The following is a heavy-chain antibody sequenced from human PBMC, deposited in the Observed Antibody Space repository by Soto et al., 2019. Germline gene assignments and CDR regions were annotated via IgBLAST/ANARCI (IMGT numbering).Heavy chain of an antibody. J-gene: IGHJ4*02. CDR1: GFTFSSYG. CDR3: AKEPGIAAFDY. D-gene: IGHD6-13*01. V-gene: IGHV3-30*18. CDR2: ISYDGSNK. Sequence: QVQLVESGGGVVQPGRSLRLSCAASGFTFSSYGMNWVRQAPGKGLEWVAVISYDGSNKYYADSVKGRFTISRDNSKNTLYLQMNSLRAEDTAVYYCAKEPGIAAFDYWGQGTLVTVSS.